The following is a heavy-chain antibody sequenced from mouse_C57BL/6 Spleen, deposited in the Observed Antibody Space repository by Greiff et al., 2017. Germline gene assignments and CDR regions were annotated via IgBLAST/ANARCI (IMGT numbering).Heavy chain of an antibody. J-gene: IGHJ2*01. CDR2: ISTYYGDA. V-gene: IGHV1-67*01. Sequence: VKLVESGPELVRPGVSVKISCKGSGYTFTDYAMHWVKQSHAKSLEWIGVISTYYGDASYNQKFKDKATMTVDKASSTAYMELARMTSEDSAVYYCASDMAYGSHFDYWGQGTTLTVSS. D-gene: IGHD2-2*01. CDR3: ASDMAYGSHFDY. CDR1: GYTFTDYA.